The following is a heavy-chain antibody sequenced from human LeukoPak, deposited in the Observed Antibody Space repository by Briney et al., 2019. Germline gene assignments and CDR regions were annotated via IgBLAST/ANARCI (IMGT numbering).Heavy chain of an antibody. D-gene: IGHD2-8*01. Sequence: GGSLRLSCAASGFTFSDYYMSWIRQAPGKGLEWVSYISSSSYTNYADSVKGRFTISRDNAKNSLYLQMNSLRAEDTAVYYCASDLMGYGMDVWGQGTTVTVSS. V-gene: IGHV3-11*05. J-gene: IGHJ6*02. CDR3: ASDLMGYGMDV. CDR1: GFTFSDYY. CDR2: ISSSSYT.